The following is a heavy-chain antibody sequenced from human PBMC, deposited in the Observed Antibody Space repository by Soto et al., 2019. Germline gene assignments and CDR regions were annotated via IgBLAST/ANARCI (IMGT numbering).Heavy chain of an antibody. Sequence: SETLSLTCAVSGGSISSGGYSWSWIRQPPGKGLEWIGYIYHSGSTYYNPSLKSRVTISVDRSKNQFSLKLSSVTAADTAVYYHDSSGTLPFFDYWGQGTLVTVSS. CDR1: GGSISSGGYS. J-gene: IGHJ4*02. CDR2: IYHSGST. D-gene: IGHD3-22*01. CDR3: DSSGTLPFFDY. V-gene: IGHV4-30-2*01.